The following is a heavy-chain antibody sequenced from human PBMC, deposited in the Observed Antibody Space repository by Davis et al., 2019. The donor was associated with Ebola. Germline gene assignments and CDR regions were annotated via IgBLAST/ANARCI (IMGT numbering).Heavy chain of an antibody. CDR1: GFTFSSYW. V-gene: IGHV3-7*01. CDR3: ARARGYSSGWHRFDP. D-gene: IGHD6-19*01. J-gene: IGHJ5*02. Sequence: GESLKISCAASGFTFSSYWMSWVRQAPGKGLEWVANIKQDGSEKYYADSVKGRFTISRDNSKNTLYLQMNSLRAEDTAVYYCARARGYSSGWHRFDPWGQGTLVTVSS. CDR2: IKQDGSEK.